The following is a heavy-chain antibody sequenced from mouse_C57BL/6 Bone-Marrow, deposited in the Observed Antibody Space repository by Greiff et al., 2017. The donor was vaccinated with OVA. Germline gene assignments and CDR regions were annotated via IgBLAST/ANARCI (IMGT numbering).Heavy chain of an antibody. CDR1: GFNIKDYY. J-gene: IGHJ4*01. V-gene: IGHV14-2*01. CDR3: ARDSNLYYYAMDY. Sequence: VHVKQSGAELVKPGASVKLSCTASGFNIKDYYMHWVKQRTEQGLEWIGRIDPEDGETKYAPKFQGKATITADTSSNTAYLQLSSLTSEDTAVYYCARDSNLYYYAMDYWGQGTSVTVSS. D-gene: IGHD2-5*01. CDR2: IDPEDGET.